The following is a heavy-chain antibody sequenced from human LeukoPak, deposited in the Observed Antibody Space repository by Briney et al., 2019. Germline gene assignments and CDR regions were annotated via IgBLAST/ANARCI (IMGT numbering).Heavy chain of an antibody. V-gene: IGHV3-53*01. D-gene: IGHD6-19*01. J-gene: IGHJ4*02. CDR3: ASWPVGWYGEDS. Sequence: PGGSLRLSCAASGFTVSSNYMSWVRQAPGKGLEWVSVIYGGGSTYYADSVKGRFTISRDTPKNTLYPQMNSLRVEDTAVYYCASWPVGWYGEDSWGQGTLVTVSS. CDR2: IYGGGST. CDR1: GFTVSSNY.